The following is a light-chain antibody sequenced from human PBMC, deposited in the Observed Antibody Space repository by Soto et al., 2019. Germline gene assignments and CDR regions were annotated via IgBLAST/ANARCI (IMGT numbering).Light chain of an antibody. CDR1: SSDVGGYNY. CDR3: TAFARGSTLV. J-gene: IGLJ3*02. V-gene: IGLV2-14*01. Sequence: QSALTQPASVSGSPGQSITISCTGTSSDVGGYNYVSWYQQHPGKAPKLIIYATSKRPSGVSNRFSGSKSGDTASLTISGLQAEDEADYYCTAFARGSTLVFGGGTKLTVL. CDR2: ATS.